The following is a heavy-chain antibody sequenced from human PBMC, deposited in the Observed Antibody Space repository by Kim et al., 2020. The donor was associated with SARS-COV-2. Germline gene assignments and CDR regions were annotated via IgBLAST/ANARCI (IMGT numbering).Heavy chain of an antibody. Sequence: SETLSLTCAVYGGSFSGYYVRGIRKPPGKGLEWIGEINHSGSTNYNPSLKSRVTISVDTSKNQFSLKLSSVTAADTAVYYCARGRRMATITSEIDYWGQGTLVTVSS. V-gene: IGHV4-34*01. D-gene: IGHD5-12*01. CDR3: ARGRRMATITSEIDY. CDR2: INHSGST. CDR1: GGSFSGYY. J-gene: IGHJ4*02.